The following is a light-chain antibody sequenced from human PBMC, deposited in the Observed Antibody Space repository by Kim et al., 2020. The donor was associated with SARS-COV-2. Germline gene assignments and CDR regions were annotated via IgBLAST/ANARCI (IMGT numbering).Light chain of an antibody. CDR3: RQSNDWPPLT. V-gene: IGKV3-15*01. J-gene: IGKJ1*01. CDR2: DAT. Sequence: SPGKRATLSVRASQAINNKLARYQQRPGQAPRLLIYDATTRATGVPARFIGSGSETDFTLTNSSLQSEDFAVYYCRQSNDWPPLTFGQGTKVDIK. CDR1: QAINNK.